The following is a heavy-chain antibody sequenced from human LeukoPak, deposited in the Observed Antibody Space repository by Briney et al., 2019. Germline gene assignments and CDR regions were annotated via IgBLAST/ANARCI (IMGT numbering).Heavy chain of an antibody. V-gene: IGHV3-33*06. Sequence: PGRSLRLSCAASGFTFSDCHIHWVRQAPGKGLDWVALIWYDEDAKYYADSVKGRFTISRDNSKNTLYLQMNTLRDEDTAVYYCAKDRGASGISATDTWGQGTLVTVSS. CDR1: GFTFSDCH. D-gene: IGHD6-13*01. CDR2: IWYDEDAK. J-gene: IGHJ5*02. CDR3: AKDRGASGISATDT.